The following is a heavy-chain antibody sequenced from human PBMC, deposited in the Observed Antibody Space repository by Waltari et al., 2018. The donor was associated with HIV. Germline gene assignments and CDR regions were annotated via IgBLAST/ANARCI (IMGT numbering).Heavy chain of an antibody. CDR2: ISGSGGST. V-gene: IGHV3-23*01. CDR3: AKDHCSSTSCGGWFDP. D-gene: IGHD2-2*01. CDR1: FSSYA. J-gene: IGHJ5*02. Sequence: FSSYAMSWVRQAPGKGLEWVSAISGSGGSTYYADSVKGRFTISRDNSKNTLYLQMNSLRAEDTAVYYCAKDHCSSTSCGGWFDPWGQGTLVTVSS.